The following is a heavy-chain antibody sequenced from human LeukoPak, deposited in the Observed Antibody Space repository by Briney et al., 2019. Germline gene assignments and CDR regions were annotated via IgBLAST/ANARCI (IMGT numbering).Heavy chain of an antibody. Sequence: PGGSLRLSCAASGFTFDDYAMHWVRQAPGKGLEWVSGISWNSGSIDYADSVKGRFTISRDNAKNSLYLQMNSLRVEDTALYYCAKPGGIYCGGDCYPGDGMDGWGQGNTVT. D-gene: IGHD2-21*02. J-gene: IGHJ6*02. CDR3: AKPGGIYCGGDCYPGDGMDG. CDR2: ISWNSGSI. V-gene: IGHV3-9*01. CDR1: GFTFDDYA.